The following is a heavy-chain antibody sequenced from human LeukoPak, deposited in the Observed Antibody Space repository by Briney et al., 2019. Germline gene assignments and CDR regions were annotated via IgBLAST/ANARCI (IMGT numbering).Heavy chain of an antibody. Sequence: GGSLRLSCAASGFPFSDYDMSWIRQAPGKGLEWVSYISSSDSRIYYADSVKDRFTISRDNTKNSLYLQMHSLRVEDTAVYYCARENYYGSGSSPGEFDYWGQGTLVAVSS. V-gene: IGHV3-11*01. D-gene: IGHD3-10*01. CDR2: ISSSDSRI. J-gene: IGHJ4*02. CDR1: GFPFSDYD. CDR3: ARENYYGSGSSPGEFDY.